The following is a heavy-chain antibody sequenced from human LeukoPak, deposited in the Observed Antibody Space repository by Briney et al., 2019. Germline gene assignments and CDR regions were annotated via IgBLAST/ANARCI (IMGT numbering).Heavy chain of an antibody. CDR1: GYTFTGYY. CDR2: INPDSGGT. D-gene: IGHD3-22*01. V-gene: IGHV1-2*02. J-gene: IGHJ4*02. Sequence: ASVKVSCKASGYTFTGYYIHWVRQAPGQGLEWMGWINPDSGGTNYAQKFQGRVTMTWDTSISTAYMELSRLRSDDTAVYYCARCYYDSSGYFVLYFDYWGQGTLVTVSS. CDR3: ARCYYDSSGYFVLYFDY.